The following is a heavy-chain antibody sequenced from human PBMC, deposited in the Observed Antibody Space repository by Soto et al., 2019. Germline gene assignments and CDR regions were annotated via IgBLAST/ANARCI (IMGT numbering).Heavy chain of an antibody. D-gene: IGHD3-22*01. CDR2: ISDSGNT. Sequence: QVQLQELGPGLVKPSETLSLICTVSGGSITSYSWTWIRQPPGKGLEWIGNISDSGNTNYSPSLKSELINSVEKSKNQFSLMLTSATAADTAFYYCARDYHWGYDGSGQSAHGFDVWGDGTMVIVSS. CDR3: ARDYHWGYDGSGQSAHGFDV. V-gene: IGHV4-59*01. CDR1: GGSITSYS. J-gene: IGHJ3*01.